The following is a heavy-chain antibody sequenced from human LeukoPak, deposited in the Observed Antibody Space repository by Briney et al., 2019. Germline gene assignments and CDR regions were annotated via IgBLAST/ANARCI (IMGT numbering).Heavy chain of an antibody. Sequence: PGGSLRLSCAASGFTFSSYGMHWVRQAPGKGLEWVAVISYDGSNKYYADSVKGRFTISRDNSKNTLYLQMNSLRAEDTAVYYCAKVDKIIAAAGTYFDYWGQGTLVTVSS. CDR1: GFTFSSYG. V-gene: IGHV3-30*18. J-gene: IGHJ4*02. CDR3: AKVDKIIAAAGTYFDY. CDR2: ISYDGSNK. D-gene: IGHD6-13*01.